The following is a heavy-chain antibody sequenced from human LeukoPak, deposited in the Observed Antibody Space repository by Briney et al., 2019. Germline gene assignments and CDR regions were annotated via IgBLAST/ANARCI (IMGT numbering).Heavy chain of an antibody. J-gene: IGHJ5*02. CDR1: GFTFSSYS. CDR2: ISGSSSYI. Sequence: GGSLRLSCAASGFTFSSYSMNWVRQAPGKGLEWVSSISGSSSYIYYADSVKGRFTISRDNAKNSLYVQMNSLRAEDTAVYYCAKDPGVGRWFDPWGQGTLVTVSS. CDR3: AKDPGVGRWFDP. V-gene: IGHV3-21*01. D-gene: IGHD3-10*01.